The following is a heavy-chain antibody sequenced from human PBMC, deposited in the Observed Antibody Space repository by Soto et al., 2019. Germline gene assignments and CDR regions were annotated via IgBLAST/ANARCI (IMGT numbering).Heavy chain of an antibody. CDR2: ISYIGTT. Sequence: SETLSLTCSFSGGSISNYYWSWIRQSPGKGLEWIGYISYIGTTNYNPSLKSRVTISVDTSKNQFSLRLTSVTAADTAVYYCVRGGGGYGNGMIDYWGQGTPVTVSS. J-gene: IGHJ4*02. V-gene: IGHV4-59*01. CDR3: VRGGGGYGNGMIDY. D-gene: IGHD5-18*01. CDR1: GGSISNYY.